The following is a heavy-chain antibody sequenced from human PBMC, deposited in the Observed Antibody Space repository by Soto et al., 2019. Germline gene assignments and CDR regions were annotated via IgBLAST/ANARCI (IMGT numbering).Heavy chain of an antibody. J-gene: IGHJ4*02. CDR1: GDSLSSGGYY. V-gene: IGHV4-31*03. Sequence: SETLSLTCTVSGDSLSSGGYYWSWIRQHPGKGLEWIGYISYSGSTYYNPSLKSRVTISEDMSKNQFSLKLSSVTAADTAVYFCARAIFGVVSVDHWGQGTMLTVST. CDR2: ISYSGST. CDR3: ARAIFGVVSVDH. D-gene: IGHD3-3*01.